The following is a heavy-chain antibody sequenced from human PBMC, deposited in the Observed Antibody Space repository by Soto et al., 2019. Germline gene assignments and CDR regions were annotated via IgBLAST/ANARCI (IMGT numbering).Heavy chain of an antibody. V-gene: IGHV3-66*04. CDR2: IYSGGST. CDR1: GVTVSSNY. Sequence: EVQLVESGGGLVQPGGSLRLSCAASGVTVSSNYMSWVRQAPGKGLEWVSVIYSGGSTYYADSVKGRFTISRDNSKNTLYLQMNSLRAEDMAVYYWARHGYNYGGGYFDYWGQGTLVTVSS. CDR3: ARHGYNYGGGYFDY. J-gene: IGHJ4*02. D-gene: IGHD5-18*01.